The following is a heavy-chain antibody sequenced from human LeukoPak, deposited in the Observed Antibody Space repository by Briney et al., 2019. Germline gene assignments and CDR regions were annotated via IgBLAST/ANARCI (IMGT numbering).Heavy chain of an antibody. CDR1: GFTFSSYA. CDR3: AKSKFPFDADGWHGYFDF. V-gene: IGHV3-23*01. Sequence: GGSLRLSCAASGFTFSSYAMSWVRQAPGKGLEWVSSINGSGGNTYYADSVKGRFTISRDNSRNTLFMQMYSLRADDTAVYYCAKSKFPFDADGWHGYFDFWGQGTLVTVSS. D-gene: IGHD3-10*01. J-gene: IGHJ4*02. CDR2: INGSGGNT.